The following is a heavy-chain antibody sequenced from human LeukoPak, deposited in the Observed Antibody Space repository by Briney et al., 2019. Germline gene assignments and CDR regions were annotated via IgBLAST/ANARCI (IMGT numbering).Heavy chain of an antibody. V-gene: IGHV4-59*01. J-gene: IGHJ4*02. D-gene: IGHD6-19*01. Sequence: PSETLSLTCTVSGGSISSYYWSWIRQPPGKGLEWIGYIYYSGSTNYSPSLKSRVTISVDTSKNQFSLKLSSVTAADTAVYYCARDGAGSGYWGQGTLVTVSS. CDR1: GGSISSYY. CDR2: IYYSGST. CDR3: ARDGAGSGY.